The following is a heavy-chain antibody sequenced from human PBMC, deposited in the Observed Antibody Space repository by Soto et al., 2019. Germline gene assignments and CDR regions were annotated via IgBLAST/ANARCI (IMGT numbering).Heavy chain of an antibody. CDR3: AHRIEDSNWFDP. V-gene: IGHV2-5*02. Sequence: QITLKESGPTLVKPTQTLTLTCTFSGFSLSTSGVGVGWIRQPPGKALEWLALIYWDDDKRYSPSLKSRLTIXKXXSKNQVVLTMTNMDPVDTATYYCAHRIEDSNWFDPWGQGTLVTVSS. CDR2: IYWDDDK. CDR1: GFSLSTSGVG. J-gene: IGHJ5*02.